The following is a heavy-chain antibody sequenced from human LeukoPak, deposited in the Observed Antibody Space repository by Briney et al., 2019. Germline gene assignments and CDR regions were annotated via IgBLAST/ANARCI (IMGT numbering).Heavy chain of an antibody. V-gene: IGHV1-18*01. CDR1: GYTFISYG. CDR2: ISPYNGNT. D-gene: IGHD3-16*01. CDR3: ATLRGRGAFDI. J-gene: IGHJ3*02. Sequence: ASVKVSCKASGYTFISYGISWVRQAPGQGLEWMGWISPYNGNTNDAQKLQGRVTMTTDTSTSSAYMELRSLRSDDTAVYYCATLRGRGAFDIWGQGTTVTVSS.